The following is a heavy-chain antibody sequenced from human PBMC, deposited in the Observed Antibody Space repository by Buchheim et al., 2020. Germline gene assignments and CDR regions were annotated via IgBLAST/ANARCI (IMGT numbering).Heavy chain of an antibody. Sequence: QVQLQESGPGLVKPSETLSLTCTVSGGSISSYYWSWIRQPPGKGLEWIGYIYYSGSTNYNPSLTSRVTISVDTSKNQFSLKLSSVTAADTAVYYCAGEGTEQWLLGWFDPWGQGTL. V-gene: IGHV4-59*01. D-gene: IGHD6-19*01. CDR1: GGSISSYY. CDR3: AGEGTEQWLLGWFDP. CDR2: IYYSGST. J-gene: IGHJ5*02.